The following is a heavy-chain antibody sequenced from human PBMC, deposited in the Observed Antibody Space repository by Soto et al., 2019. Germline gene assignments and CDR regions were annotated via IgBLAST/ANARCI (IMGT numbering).Heavy chain of an antibody. CDR1: GGSIRSSSYY. D-gene: IGHD3-9*01. CDR3: ARHDWAKPFDY. Sequence: PSETLSVTCTVAGGSIRSSSYYWGWIRQPPGKGLEWIGSIYYSGSTYYNPSLKSRVTISVDTSKNQFSLKLSSVTAADTAVYYCARHDWAKPFDYWGQGTLVTVSS. V-gene: IGHV4-39*01. CDR2: IYYSGST. J-gene: IGHJ4*02.